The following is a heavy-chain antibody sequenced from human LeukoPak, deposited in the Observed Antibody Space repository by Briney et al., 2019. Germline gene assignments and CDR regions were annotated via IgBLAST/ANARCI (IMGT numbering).Heavy chain of an antibody. CDR1: GYTFTSYG. CDR2: ISAYNGNT. D-gene: IGHD5-18*01. CDR3: ARDGGIQLWFNLDWFDP. J-gene: IGHJ5*02. V-gene: IGHV1-18*01. Sequence: ASVKVSCKASGYTFTSYGISWVRQAPGRGLEWMGWISAYNGNTNYAQKLQGRVTMTTDTSTSTAYMELRSLRSDDTAVYYCARDGGIQLWFNLDWFDPWGQGTLVTVSS.